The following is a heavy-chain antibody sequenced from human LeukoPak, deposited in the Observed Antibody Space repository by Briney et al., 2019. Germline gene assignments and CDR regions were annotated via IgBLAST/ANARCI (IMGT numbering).Heavy chain of an antibody. CDR2: ISWNSGSI. D-gene: IGHD6-19*01. CDR1: GFTFDDYA. J-gene: IGHJ4*02. CDR3: AKDISGWYTYYFDY. V-gene: IGHV3-9*01. Sequence: GGSLRLSCAASGFTFDDYAMHWVRQAPGKGLEWVSGISWNSGSIGYADSVKGRFTISRDNAKNSLYLQMNSLRAEDTALYYCAKDISGWYTYYFDYWGQGTLVTVSS.